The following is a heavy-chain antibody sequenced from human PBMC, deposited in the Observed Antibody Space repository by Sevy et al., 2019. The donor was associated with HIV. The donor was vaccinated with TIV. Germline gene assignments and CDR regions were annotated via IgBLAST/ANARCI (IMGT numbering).Heavy chain of an antibody. D-gene: IGHD6-13*01. CDR2: IYYSGST. CDR1: GGSISSSSYY. CDR3: ARLPRTSIAAAGTGNAKFDP. V-gene: IGHV4-39*01. J-gene: IGHJ5*02. Sequence: SETLSLTCTVSGGSISSSSYYWGWIRQPPGKGLEWIGSIYYSGSTYYNPSLKSRVTISVDTSKNQFSLKLSSVTAADTAVYYCARLPRTSIAAAGTGNAKFDPWPGNPGHRLL.